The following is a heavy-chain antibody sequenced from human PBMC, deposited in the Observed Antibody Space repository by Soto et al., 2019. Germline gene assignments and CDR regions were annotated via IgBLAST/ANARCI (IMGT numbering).Heavy chain of an antibody. CDR3: ARETGDGEFDY. D-gene: IGHD7-27*01. J-gene: IGHJ4*02. CDR1: GFTFISYE. Sequence: GGSLRLSCAASGFTFISYEMNWVRQAPGKGLEWVSYISSSGSTIYYADSVKGRFTISRDNAKNSLYLQMNSLRAEDTAVYYCARETGDGEFDYWGQGTLVTVS. CDR2: ISSSGSTI. V-gene: IGHV3-48*03.